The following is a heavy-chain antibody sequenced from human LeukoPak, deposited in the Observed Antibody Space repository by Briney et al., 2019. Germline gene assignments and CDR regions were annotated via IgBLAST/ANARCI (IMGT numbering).Heavy chain of an antibody. CDR2: INPNSGGT. J-gene: IGHJ4*02. V-gene: IGHV1-2*02. D-gene: IGHD3-22*01. CDR3: ARSGSTGYSLDY. CDR1: GYTFTGYY. Sequence: ASVKVSCKAPGYTFTGYYMHWVRQAPGQGLEWMGWINPNSGGTNYAQKFQGRVTMPRDTSTRTAYMELSRLRSDDTAVYFCARSGSTGYSLDYWGQGTLVTVSS.